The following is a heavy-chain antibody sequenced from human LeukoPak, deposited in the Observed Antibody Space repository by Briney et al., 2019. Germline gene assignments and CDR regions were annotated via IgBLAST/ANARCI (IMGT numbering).Heavy chain of an antibody. CDR1: GGTFSSYA. Sequence: SVKLSCTASGGTFSSYAMSWVRQAPGQGLEWMGGIIRIFGSANYAQKVQGRVTITADESTSTAYMELSSLRSEDTAVYYCARDARPGIAAAGTLDYWGQGTLVTVSS. V-gene: IGHV1-69*13. CDR3: ARDARPGIAAAGTLDY. D-gene: IGHD6-13*01. CDR2: IIRIFGSA. J-gene: IGHJ4*02.